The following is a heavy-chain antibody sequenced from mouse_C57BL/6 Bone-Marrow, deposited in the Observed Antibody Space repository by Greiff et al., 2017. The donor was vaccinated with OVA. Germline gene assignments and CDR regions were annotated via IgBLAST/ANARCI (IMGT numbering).Heavy chain of an antibody. CDR1: GFTFTDYY. V-gene: IGHV7-3*01. CDR3: ARYSQGDFDY. CDR2: IRNKANGYTT. Sequence: VQLKESGGGLVQPGGSLSLSCAASGFTFTDYYMSWVRQPPGKALEWLGFIRNKANGYTTEYSASVKGRFTISRDNSQSILYLQMNALRAEDSATYYCARYSQGDFDYWGQGTTLTVSS. J-gene: IGHJ2*01.